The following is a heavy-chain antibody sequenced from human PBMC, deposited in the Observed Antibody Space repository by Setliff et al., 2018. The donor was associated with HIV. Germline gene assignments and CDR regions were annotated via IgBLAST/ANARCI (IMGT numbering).Heavy chain of an antibody. CDR3: ARDRGSDGSGDKWFDP. CDR2: IYYGGST. D-gene: IGHD3-22*01. J-gene: IGHJ5*02. V-gene: IGHV4-39*07. CDR1: GGSISSGSYY. Sequence: PSETLSLTCTVSGGSISSGSYYWSWIRQPPGKGLEWIGSIYYGGSTYSNPSLKSRLTISVDKSNNQFSLKMKSVTAADTAVYYCARDRGSDGSGDKWFDPWGQGTLVTVSS.